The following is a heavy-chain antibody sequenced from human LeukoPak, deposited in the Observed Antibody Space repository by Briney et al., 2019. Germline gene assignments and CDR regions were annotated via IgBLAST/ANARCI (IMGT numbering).Heavy chain of an antibody. D-gene: IGHD2-2*01. CDR2: IYYSGST. CDR1: GGSISSYY. Sequence: SETLSLTCTVSGGSISSYYWSWIRQPPGKGLEWIGYIYYSGSTNYNPSLKSRVTISVDRSKNQFSLKLSSVTAADTAVYYCARDEAPGIVVVPAPGPWGQGTLVTVSS. CDR3: ARDEAPGIVVVPAPGP. V-gene: IGHV4-59*12. J-gene: IGHJ5*02.